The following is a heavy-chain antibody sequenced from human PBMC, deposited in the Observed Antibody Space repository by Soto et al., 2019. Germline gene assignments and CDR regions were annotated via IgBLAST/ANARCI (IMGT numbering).Heavy chain of an antibody. CDR2: ISGSGGST. CDR3: AKDSTAAGMYNWFDP. J-gene: IGHJ5*02. D-gene: IGHD6-13*01. CDR1: GFTFSSYA. V-gene: IGHV3-23*01. Sequence: GESLKISCAASGFTFSSYAMSWVRQAPGKGLEWVSAISGSGGSTYYADSVKGRFTISRDNSKNTLYLQMNSLRAEDTAVYYCAKDSTAAGMYNWFDPWGQGXLVTVSS.